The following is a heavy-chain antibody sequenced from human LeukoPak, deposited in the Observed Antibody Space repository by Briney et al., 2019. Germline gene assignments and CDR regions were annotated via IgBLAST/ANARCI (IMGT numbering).Heavy chain of an antibody. D-gene: IGHD3-10*01. CDR3: VRPLWFGELLGGTGDY. CDR1: GFTFSSYA. Sequence: GGSLRLSCSASGFTFSSYAMHWVRQVPGKGLEYVSAISSNGGSTYYADSVKGRFTISRDNSKNTLYLQMSSLRAEDTAVYYCVRPLWFGELLGGTGDYWGQGTLVTVSS. CDR2: ISSNGGST. J-gene: IGHJ4*02. V-gene: IGHV3-64D*06.